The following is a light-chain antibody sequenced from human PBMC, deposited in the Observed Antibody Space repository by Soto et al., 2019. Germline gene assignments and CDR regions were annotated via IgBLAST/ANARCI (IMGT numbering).Light chain of an antibody. CDR3: QQRRNWPPG. CDR2: DAS. CDR1: QSVSSY. V-gene: IGKV3-11*01. Sequence: EIVLTQSPATLSLSPGERATLSCRASQSVSSYLAWYQQKPGQAPRLLIYDASNRATGSPARFSGSGSGTDFTLTISSLEPGDFAVYYCQQRRNWPPGFGQGTKLEIK. J-gene: IGKJ2*01.